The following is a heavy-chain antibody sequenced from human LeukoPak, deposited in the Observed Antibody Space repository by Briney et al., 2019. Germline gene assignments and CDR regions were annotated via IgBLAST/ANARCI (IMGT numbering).Heavy chain of an antibody. CDR2: MNPNSGNT. Sequence: EASVKVSCKASGYTFTSYDINWVRQATGQGLEWMGWMNPNSGNTGYAQKFQGRVTMTRNTSISTAYMELSSLRSEDTAVYYCARGCQSRELRYYYYYMDVWGKGTTVTVSS. CDR1: GYTFTSYD. J-gene: IGHJ6*03. CDR3: ARGCQSRELRYYYYYMDV. D-gene: IGHD1-26*01. V-gene: IGHV1-8*01.